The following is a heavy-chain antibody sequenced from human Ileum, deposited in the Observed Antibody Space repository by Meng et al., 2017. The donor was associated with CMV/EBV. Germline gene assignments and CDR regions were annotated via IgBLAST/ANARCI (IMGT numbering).Heavy chain of an antibody. J-gene: IGHJ4*02. D-gene: IGHD6-13*01. CDR1: GGSISSGDYY. CDR2: IYYSGTT. V-gene: IGHV4-30-4*08. Sequence: QGQLQESGPGLVKPSQTLSLTCTVSGGSISSGDYYWTWIRQPPGKGLEWIGYIYYSGTTYYNPSLKSRVSISVDTSRNQFSLQLSSVTAADTAVYYCARRSSGLFDYWGQGILVTVSS. CDR3: ARRSSGLFDY.